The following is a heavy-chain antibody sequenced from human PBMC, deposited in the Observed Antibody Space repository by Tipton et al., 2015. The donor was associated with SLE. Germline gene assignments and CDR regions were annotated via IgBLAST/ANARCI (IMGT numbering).Heavy chain of an antibody. D-gene: IGHD1-26*01. Sequence: SLRLSCAAFGFTFDDYGMSWVRQAPGKGLEWVSVIYSGGSTYYADSVKGRFTISRDNSKNTLYLQMNSLRAEDTAVYYCAKIGGPDYWGQGTLVTVSS. V-gene: IGHV3-23*03. CDR2: IYSGGST. CDR3: AKIGGPDY. CDR1: GFTFDDYG. J-gene: IGHJ4*02.